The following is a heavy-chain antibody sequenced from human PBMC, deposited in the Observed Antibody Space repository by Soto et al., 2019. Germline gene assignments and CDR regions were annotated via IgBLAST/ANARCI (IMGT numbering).Heavy chain of an antibody. CDR1: GFTFSDYY. CDR3: ARVGPGYCSSTSCYGGHRGYGVDV. CDR2: ISSSGSTI. V-gene: IGHV3-11*01. J-gene: IGHJ6*02. D-gene: IGHD2-2*01. Sequence: QVQLVESGGGLVKPGGSLRLSCAASGFTFSDYYMSWIRQAPGKGLEWVSYISSSGSTIYYADSVKGRFTISRDNAKNSLYLQMNSLRAEDTAVYYCARVGPGYCSSTSCYGGHRGYGVDVWGQGTTVTVSS.